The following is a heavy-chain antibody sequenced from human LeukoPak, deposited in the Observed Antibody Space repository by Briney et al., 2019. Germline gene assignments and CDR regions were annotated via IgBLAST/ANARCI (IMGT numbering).Heavy chain of an antibody. Sequence: SQTLSLTCTVSGGSISSGDYYWIWIRQHPGKGLVWLGYIYYSGSTYYNPSLKSRVTISVDTSKNQFSLKLISVTAADTAVYYCARGRYDYVWGSYRHNYYFDYWGQGTLVAVSS. CDR1: GGSISSGDYY. V-gene: IGHV4-31*03. CDR2: IYYSGST. CDR3: ARGRYDYVWGSYRHNYYFDY. J-gene: IGHJ4*02. D-gene: IGHD3-16*02.